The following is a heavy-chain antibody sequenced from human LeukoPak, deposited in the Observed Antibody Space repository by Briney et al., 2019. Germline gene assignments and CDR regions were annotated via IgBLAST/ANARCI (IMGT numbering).Heavy chain of an antibody. D-gene: IGHD6-13*01. CDR1: GFTFDNYA. CDR3: AKVLGSSSWYSLGS. CDR2: ISGGGSST. Sequence: GGSLRLACAASGFTFDNYAMHWVRQAPGKGLEWVSLISGGGSSTSYADSVKGRFTISRDNNKDSLYLQMNSLTTEDTALYYCAKVLGSSSWYSLGSWGQGTLVTVSS. J-gene: IGHJ5*02. V-gene: IGHV3-43*02.